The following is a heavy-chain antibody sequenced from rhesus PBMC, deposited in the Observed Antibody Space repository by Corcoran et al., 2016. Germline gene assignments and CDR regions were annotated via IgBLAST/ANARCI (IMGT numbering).Heavy chain of an antibody. V-gene: IGHV4S10*01. CDR3: AREDTAGTVIGY. Sequence: QVQLQESGPGVVKPSETLSLTCAVSGGSISDSYRWSWIRQPPGKGLEWIGYIYGSSTRTNYNPSLKSRVTISKDTSKNQFSLKLSSVTAADTAVYYCAREDTAGTVIGYWGQGVLVTVSS. D-gene: IGHD5-30*01. CDR1: GGSISDSYR. J-gene: IGHJ4*01. CDR2: IYGSSTRT.